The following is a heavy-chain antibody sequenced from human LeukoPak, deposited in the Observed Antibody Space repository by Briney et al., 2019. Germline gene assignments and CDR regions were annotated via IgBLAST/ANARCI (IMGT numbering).Heavy chain of an antibody. CDR1: GFTFSSYA. CDR2: ISYDGSNK. Sequence: GGSLRLSCAASGFTFSSYAMHWVRQAPGKGLEWVAVISYDGSNKYYADSVKGRFTISRDNSKNTLYLQMNSLRAEDTAVYYCASPRGYYDSSGPLDYWGQGTLVTVSS. V-gene: IGHV3-30-3*01. D-gene: IGHD3-22*01. CDR3: ASPRGYYDSSGPLDY. J-gene: IGHJ4*02.